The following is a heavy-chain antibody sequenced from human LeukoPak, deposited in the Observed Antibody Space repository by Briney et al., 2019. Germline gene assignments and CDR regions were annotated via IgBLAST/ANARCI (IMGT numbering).Heavy chain of an antibody. Sequence: GGSLRFSCAASGFTFSSYSMNWVRQAPGKGLEWVSSISSSSSYIYYPDSEKGRFTISRDNAKNSLYLQMNSLRDEDTAVYYCARDRSNLYYDSSGDAFDIWGQGTMVTVSS. CDR2: ISSSSSYI. J-gene: IGHJ3*02. V-gene: IGHV3-21*01. CDR3: ARDRSNLYYDSSGDAFDI. CDR1: GFTFSSYS. D-gene: IGHD3-22*01.